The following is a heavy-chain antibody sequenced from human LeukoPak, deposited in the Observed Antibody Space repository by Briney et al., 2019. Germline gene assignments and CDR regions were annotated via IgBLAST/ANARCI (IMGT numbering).Heavy chain of an antibody. D-gene: IGHD3-22*01. CDR1: VGSLSSYF. Sequence: SETLSLTCTVSVGSLSSYFWSWIRQPAGKGLKWIGRIYTSGSTNYNPSLKSRVTMSVDTSKNQFSLKLSSVTAADTAVYYCARQRAYYDSSGLSHFDYWGQGTLVTVSS. CDR3: ARQRAYYDSSGLSHFDY. CDR2: IYTSGST. V-gene: IGHV4-4*07. J-gene: IGHJ4*02.